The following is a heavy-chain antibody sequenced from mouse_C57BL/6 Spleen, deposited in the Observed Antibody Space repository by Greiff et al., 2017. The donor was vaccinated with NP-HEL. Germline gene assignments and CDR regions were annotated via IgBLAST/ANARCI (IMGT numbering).Heavy chain of an antibody. CDR1: GFTFSSYA. CDR2: ISDGGSYT. V-gene: IGHV5-4*01. CDR3: ARDLGFAY. Sequence: EVQLVESGGGLVKPGGSLKLSCAASGFTFSSYAMSWVRQTPEKRLEWVATISDGGSYTYYPDNVKGRFTISRDNAKNNLYLQMSHLKSEETAMYCCARDLGFAYWGQGTLVTVSA. J-gene: IGHJ3*01.